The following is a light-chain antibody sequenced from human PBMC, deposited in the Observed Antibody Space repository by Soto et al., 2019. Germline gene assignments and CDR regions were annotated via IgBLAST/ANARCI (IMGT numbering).Light chain of an antibody. J-gene: IGLJ1*01. Sequence: QSVLTQPASVSGSPGQSITISCTGTSSDVGGYNYVSWYQQHPGKAPKLMIYEVSNRPSGVSNRFSDSKSGNTASLTISGLQAEDEADYYCSSYTSSSIDYVFGTGTKVTVL. CDR1: SSDVGGYNY. CDR2: EVS. V-gene: IGLV2-14*01. CDR3: SSYTSSSIDYV.